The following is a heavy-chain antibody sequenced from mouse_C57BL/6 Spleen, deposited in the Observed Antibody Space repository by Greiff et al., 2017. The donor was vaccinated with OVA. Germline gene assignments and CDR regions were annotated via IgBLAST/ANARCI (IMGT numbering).Heavy chain of an antibody. CDR3: AGIYYDYDGAWFAY. J-gene: IGHJ3*01. CDR1: GYAFSSYW. D-gene: IGHD2-4*01. Sequence: VKLQESGAELVKPGASVKISCKASGYAFSSYWMNWVKQRPGKGLEWIGQIYPGDGDTNYNGKFKGKATLTADKSSSTAYMQLSSLTSEDSAVYFCAGIYYDYDGAWFAYWGQGTLVTVSA. CDR2: IYPGDGDT. V-gene: IGHV1-80*01.